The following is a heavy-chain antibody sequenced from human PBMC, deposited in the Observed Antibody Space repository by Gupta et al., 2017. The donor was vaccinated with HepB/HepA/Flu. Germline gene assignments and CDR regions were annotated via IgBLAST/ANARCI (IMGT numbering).Heavy chain of an antibody. Sequence: QVQLVESGGGVVQPGRSLRLSCAASGFTFSSYGMHWVRQAPGKGLEWVAVIWYDGSNKYYADSVKGRFTISRDNSKNTLYLQMNSLRAEDTAVYYCARAGGRIVGATNYFDYWGQGTLVTVSS. CDR2: IWYDGSNK. CDR1: GFTFSSYG. D-gene: IGHD1-26*01. V-gene: IGHV3-33*01. CDR3: ARAGGRIVGATNYFDY. J-gene: IGHJ4*02.